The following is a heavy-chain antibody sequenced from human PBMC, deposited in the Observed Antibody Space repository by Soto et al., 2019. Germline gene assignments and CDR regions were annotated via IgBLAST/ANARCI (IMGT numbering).Heavy chain of an antibody. D-gene: IGHD5-18*01. V-gene: IGHV3-30*18. CDR3: AKDSVTYSYGYTHFDY. J-gene: IGHJ4*02. Sequence: QVQLVESGGGVVQPGRSLRLSCAASGFTFNSYGMHWVRQAPGKGLEWVAVISYDGSNKYYADSVKGRFTISRDNSKNTLYLQMNSLRAEDTAVYYCAKDSVTYSYGYTHFDYWGQGTLVTVSS. CDR1: GFTFNSYG. CDR2: ISYDGSNK.